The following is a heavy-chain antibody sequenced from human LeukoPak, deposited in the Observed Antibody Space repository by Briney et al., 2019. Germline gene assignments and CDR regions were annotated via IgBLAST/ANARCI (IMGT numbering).Heavy chain of an antibody. CDR1: GGSFSGYY. Sequence: PSETLSLTCAVYGGSFSGYYWSWIRQPPGKGLEWIGEINHSGSTNYNPSLKSRVTISVDTSKNQLSLKLSSVTAADTAVYYCARKTDWNLYYYYGMDVWGQGTTVTVSS. V-gene: IGHV4-34*01. CDR3: ARKTDWNLYYYYGMDV. J-gene: IGHJ6*02. CDR2: INHSGST. D-gene: IGHD1-7*01.